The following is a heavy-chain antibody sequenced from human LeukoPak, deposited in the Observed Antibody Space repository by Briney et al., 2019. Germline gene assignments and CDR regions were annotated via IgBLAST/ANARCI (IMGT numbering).Heavy chain of an antibody. Sequence: SVKVSCKASGGTFSSYAISWVRQAPGQGLEWMGGIIPIFGTANYAQKFQGRVTITTDESTSTAYMELSSLRSEDTAVYYCARVTYYFDSSGYYYPMDYWGQGTLVTVSS. J-gene: IGHJ4*02. V-gene: IGHV1-69*05. CDR3: ARVTYYFDSSGYYYPMDY. D-gene: IGHD3-22*01. CDR1: GGTFSSYA. CDR2: IIPIFGTA.